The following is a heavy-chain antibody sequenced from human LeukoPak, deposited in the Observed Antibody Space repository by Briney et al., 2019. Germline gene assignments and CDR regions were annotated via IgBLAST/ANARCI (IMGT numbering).Heavy chain of an antibody. D-gene: IGHD5-12*01. J-gene: IGHJ4*02. CDR2: ISSSSSYI. CDR3: ARRGSGYDSALFDY. CDR1: GFTFSSYS. V-gene: IGHV3-21*01. Sequence: PGGSLRLSCAASGFTFSSYSMNWVRQATGQGLEWVSSISSSSSYIYYADSVKGRFTISRDNAKNSLYLQMNSLRAEDTAVYYGARRGSGYDSALFDYWGQGTLVTVSS.